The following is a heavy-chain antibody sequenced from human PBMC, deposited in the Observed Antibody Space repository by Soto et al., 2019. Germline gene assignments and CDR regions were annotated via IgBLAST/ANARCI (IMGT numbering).Heavy chain of an antibody. CDR1: GGSFSGYY. V-gene: IGHV4-34*01. CDR2: INHSGST. J-gene: IGHJ6*02. D-gene: IGHD3-10*01. CDR3: AVRSAYYSYYGMDV. Sequence: PSETLSLTCAVYGGSFSGYYWSWIRQPPGKGLEWIGEINHSGSTNYNPSLKSRVTISVDTSKNQFSLKLSSVTAADTAVYYCAVRSAYYSYYGMDVWGQGTTVTVSS.